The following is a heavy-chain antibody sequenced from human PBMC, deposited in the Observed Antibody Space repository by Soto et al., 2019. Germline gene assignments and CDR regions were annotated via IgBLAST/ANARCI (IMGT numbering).Heavy chain of an antibody. J-gene: IGHJ4*02. CDR1: GFTFSSYA. D-gene: IGHD3-22*01. V-gene: IGHV3-30-3*01. CDR3: ARGWGYDSNDYYYAY. CDR2: ISYDGSNK. Sequence: QVQLVESGGGVVQPGRSLRLSCAASGFTFSSYAMHWVRQAPGKGLEWVAVISYDGSNKYYADSVKGRFTISRDNSKNTLYLQMNSLRAEDTAMYYCARGWGYDSNDYYYAYWGQGTLVIVSS.